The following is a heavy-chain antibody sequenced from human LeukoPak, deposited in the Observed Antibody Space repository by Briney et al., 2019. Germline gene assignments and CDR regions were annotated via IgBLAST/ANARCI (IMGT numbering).Heavy chain of an antibody. CDR1: GGTIRSGAHY. D-gene: IGHD2-15*01. Sequence: SETLSLTCTVSGGTIRSGAHYWSWIRHHPEKGLEWIGYVYYSGSTHYNPSLKCRVTMSVDRSESQFSLKVSSVTAADTVVYYCARAPRPASVAAGNNWFDPWGQGSLVTVSS. CDR2: VYYSGST. CDR3: ARAPRPASVAAGNNWFDP. J-gene: IGHJ5*02. V-gene: IGHV4-31*03.